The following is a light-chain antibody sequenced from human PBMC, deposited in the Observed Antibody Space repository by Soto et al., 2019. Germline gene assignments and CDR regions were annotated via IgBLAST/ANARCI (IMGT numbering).Light chain of an antibody. CDR2: GAS. CDR1: QSVSSN. V-gene: IGKV3-15*01. CDR3: QQYNNWPAT. J-gene: IGKJ3*01. Sequence: EIVMTQSPATLSVSPGERATLSCRASQSVSSNLAWYQQKPGHAPRLLIYGASTRATGIPARFSGSGSGTEFTLTISSLQSEDFAVYYCQQYNNWPATFGPGNKVDIK.